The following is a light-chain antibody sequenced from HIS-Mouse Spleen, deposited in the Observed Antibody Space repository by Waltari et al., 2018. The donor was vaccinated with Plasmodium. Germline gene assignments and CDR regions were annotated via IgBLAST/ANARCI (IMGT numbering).Light chain of an antibody. V-gene: IGLV2-14*01. J-gene: IGLJ3*02. CDR3: SSYTSSSTLV. CDR1: SSDVGGYNY. Sequence: QSALTQPASVSGSPGQSITISCTGTSSDVGGYNYVSWYQQHPGKAPKRRIYEVINRSSGVANRFSGSKSGNTASLTISGLQAEDEADYYCSSYTSSSTLVFGGGTKLTVL. CDR2: EVI.